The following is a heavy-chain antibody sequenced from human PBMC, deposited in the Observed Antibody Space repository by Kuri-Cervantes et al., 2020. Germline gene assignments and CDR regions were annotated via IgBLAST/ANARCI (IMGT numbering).Heavy chain of an antibody. D-gene: IGHD3-3*01. J-gene: IGHJ6*02. CDR1: GFTFSSYG. CDR2: ISYDGSNK. CDR3: AREQALRFLEWLLPTGYLHTTYYGMDV. Sequence: GGSLRLSCAASGFTFSSYGMHWVRQAPGKGLEWVAVISYDGSNKYYADSVKGRFTISRDNSKNTLYLQMNSLRAEDTAVYYCAREQALRFLEWLLPTGYLHTTYYGMDVWGQGTTVTVSS. V-gene: IGHV3-30*03.